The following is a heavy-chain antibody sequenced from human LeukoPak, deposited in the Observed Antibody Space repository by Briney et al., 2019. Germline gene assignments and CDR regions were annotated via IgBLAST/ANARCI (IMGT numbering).Heavy chain of an antibody. D-gene: IGHD1-26*01. Sequence: GGSLRLSCAASGFTFSSYEMNWVRQAPGKGLEWVAFIRYDGSNKYYADSVKGRFTISRDNSKNTLYLQMNSLRAEDTAVYYCARGRSGSYTGYYYYYMDVWGKGTTVTVSS. CDR3: ARGRSGSYTGYYYYYMDV. CDR2: IRYDGSNK. V-gene: IGHV3-30*02. CDR1: GFTFSSYE. J-gene: IGHJ6*03.